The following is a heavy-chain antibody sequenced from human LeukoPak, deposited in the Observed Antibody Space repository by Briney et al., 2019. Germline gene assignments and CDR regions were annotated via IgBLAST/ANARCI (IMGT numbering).Heavy chain of an antibody. CDR3: AKDRLGAMMYFDF. V-gene: IGHV3-74*01. D-gene: IGHD1-26*01. CDR2: INSDGSST. CDR1: GFTFSSYW. J-gene: IGHJ4*02. Sequence: GGSLRLSCAASGFTFSSYWMHWVRQAPGKGLVWVSRINSDGSSTSYADSVKGRVTISRDNSENTLYLQVNSLRVEDTAVYYCAKDRLGAMMYFDFWGQGTLVTVSS.